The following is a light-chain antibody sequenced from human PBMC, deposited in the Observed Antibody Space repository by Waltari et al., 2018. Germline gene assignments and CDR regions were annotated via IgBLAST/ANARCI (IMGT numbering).Light chain of an antibody. CDR3: QKYERLPAT. Sequence: EIVLTQSPGTLSLSPGERATLSCRASQSVGRSLVWYQQKPGQAPRLLIYHPSTRATGIPDRFSCSGSGTDFSLTISRLEPEDFAVYYCQKYERLPATFGQGTKVEIK. V-gene: IGKV3-20*01. CDR2: HPS. CDR1: QSVGRS. J-gene: IGKJ1*01.